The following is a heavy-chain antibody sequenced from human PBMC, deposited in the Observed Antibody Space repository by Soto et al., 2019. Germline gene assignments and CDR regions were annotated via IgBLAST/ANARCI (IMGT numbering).Heavy chain of an antibody. CDR2: ISGSGGST. J-gene: IGHJ5*02. CDR3: EKDGAGGWYGVGRNWFDP. Sequence: GWSLRLSCAASGFTFSSYAMSWVRQAPGKGLEWVSAISGSGGSTYYADSVKGRFTISRDNSKNTLYLQMNSLRAEDTAVYYCEKDGAGGWYGVGRNWFDPWGQGTLVSV. CDR1: GFTFSSYA. V-gene: IGHV3-23*01. D-gene: IGHD6-19*01.